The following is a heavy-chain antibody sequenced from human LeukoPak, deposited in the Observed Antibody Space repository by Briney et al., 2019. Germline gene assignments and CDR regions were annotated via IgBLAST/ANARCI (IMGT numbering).Heavy chain of an antibody. J-gene: IGHJ6*03. Sequence: SETLSLTCTVSGGSISSYYWSWIRQPPGKGLEWIGYIYYSGSTNYNPSLKSRVTISVDTSKNQFSLKLSSVTAADTAVYYCARGVRGYSGYDSYYYYYYMDVWGKGTTVTVSS. D-gene: IGHD5-12*01. V-gene: IGHV4-59*01. CDR3: ARGVRGYSGYDSYYYYYYMDV. CDR1: GGSISSYY. CDR2: IYYSGST.